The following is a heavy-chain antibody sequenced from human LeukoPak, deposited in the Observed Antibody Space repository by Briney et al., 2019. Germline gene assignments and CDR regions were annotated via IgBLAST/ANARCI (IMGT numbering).Heavy chain of an antibody. Sequence: SGTLSLTCAVSGGSISSSNWWSWVRPPPGKGLEWIGEIYHSGSTNYNPSLKSRVTISVDKSKNQFSLKLSSVTAADTAVYYCASAPDRGSGDYYYFDYWGQGTLVTVSS. CDR3: ASAPDRGSGDYYYFDY. V-gene: IGHV4-4*02. J-gene: IGHJ4*02. CDR1: GGSISSSNW. D-gene: IGHD4-17*01. CDR2: IYHSGST.